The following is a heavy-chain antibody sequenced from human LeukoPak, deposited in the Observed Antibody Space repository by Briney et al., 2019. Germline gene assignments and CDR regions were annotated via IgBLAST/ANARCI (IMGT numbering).Heavy chain of an antibody. V-gene: IGHV5-51*01. Sequence: PGESLKISCKGSGYSFTSYWIGWVRQMPGRGLEWMGIIYPGDSDTRYSPSFQGQVTISADKSISAAYLQWSSLKASDTAMYYCARVYYYDQADAFDIWGQGTMVTVSS. J-gene: IGHJ3*02. D-gene: IGHD3-22*01. CDR2: IYPGDSDT. CDR1: GYSFTSYW. CDR3: ARVYYYDQADAFDI.